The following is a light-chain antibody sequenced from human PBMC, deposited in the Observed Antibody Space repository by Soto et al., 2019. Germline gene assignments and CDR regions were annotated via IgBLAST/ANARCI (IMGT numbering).Light chain of an antibody. CDR2: YAS. J-gene: IGKJ2*02. V-gene: IGKV1-33*01. CDR3: QQYNSYPWT. CDR1: QDIGTY. Sequence: DIPMTQSPSSLSASVGDRVTITCRASQDIGTYLNWYQQRPGKAPKLLIYYASTLNAGVPSRFSGSGSGSHFTYPINSPQPEDIATYFCQQYNSYPWTFGQGTKLEIK.